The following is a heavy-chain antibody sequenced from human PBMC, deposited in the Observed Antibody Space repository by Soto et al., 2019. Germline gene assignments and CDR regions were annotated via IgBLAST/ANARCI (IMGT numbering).Heavy chain of an antibody. CDR1: GFTFSTYA. J-gene: IGHJ3*02. Sequence: EVQLLESGEGLVQPGGSLTLSCTASGFTFSTYAMSWVRQGPGKGLEWVSSISGGGDSTYYADSVKGRFTVSRDNSKNTLYVQMSSLRAEDTALYYCAKKDGTDGRYDAFDIWGRGTVVTVSS. CDR2: ISGGGDST. D-gene: IGHD2-8*01. CDR3: AKKDGTDGRYDAFDI. V-gene: IGHV3-23*01.